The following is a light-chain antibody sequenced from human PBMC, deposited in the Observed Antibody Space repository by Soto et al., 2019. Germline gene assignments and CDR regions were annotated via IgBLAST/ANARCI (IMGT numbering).Light chain of an antibody. J-gene: IGLJ3*02. CDR3: SSYTSSSTRV. Sequence: QSALTQPASVSGSPGQSLTISCTGISSDVGGYNYVSWYQQHPGKAPKLMIYDVSNRPSGVSNRFSGSKSGNTASLTISGLQAEDEADYYCSSYTSSSTRVFGGGTKLTVL. CDR2: DVS. CDR1: SSDVGGYNY. V-gene: IGLV2-14*01.